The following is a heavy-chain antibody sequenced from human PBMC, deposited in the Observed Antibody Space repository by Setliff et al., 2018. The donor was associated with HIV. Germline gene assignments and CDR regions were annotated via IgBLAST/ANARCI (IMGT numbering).Heavy chain of an antibody. J-gene: IGHJ4*02. CDR1: GFTFSDYY. CDR2: ISSSGSTI. V-gene: IGHV3-11*01. CDR3: VRDTEVSSSWSFDY. D-gene: IGHD6-13*01. Sequence: GGSLRLSCAASGFTFSDYYMSWIRQAPGKGLEWVSYISSSGSTIYYADSVKGRFTISRDNSKNTIFLQMNGLRGDDTAIYYCVRDTEVSSSWSFDYWGQGTLVTVSS.